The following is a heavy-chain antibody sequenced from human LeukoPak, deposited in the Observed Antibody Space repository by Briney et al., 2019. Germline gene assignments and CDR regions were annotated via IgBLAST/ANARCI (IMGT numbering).Heavy chain of an antibody. J-gene: IGHJ5*02. CDR2: ISYDGSNK. Sequence: GGSLRLSCAASGFTFSSYGMHWVRQAPGKGLEWVAVISYDGSNKYYADSVKGRFTISRDNSKNTLYLQMNSLRAEDTAVYYCARDQDDYGGHDPWGQGTLVTVSS. CDR1: GFTFSSYG. V-gene: IGHV3-30*03. CDR3: ARDQDDYGGHDP. D-gene: IGHD4-23*01.